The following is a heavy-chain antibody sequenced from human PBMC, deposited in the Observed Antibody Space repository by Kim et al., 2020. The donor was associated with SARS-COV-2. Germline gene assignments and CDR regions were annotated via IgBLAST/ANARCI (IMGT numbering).Heavy chain of an antibody. V-gene: IGHV3-23*01. CDR2: SGDST. D-gene: IGHD2-15*01. CDR3: AKGRIFDY. Sequence: SGDSTYYADSVKGRFTISRDNSKNTLYLQMNSLRVEDTAVYYCAKGRIFDYWDQGTLVTVSS. J-gene: IGHJ4*02.